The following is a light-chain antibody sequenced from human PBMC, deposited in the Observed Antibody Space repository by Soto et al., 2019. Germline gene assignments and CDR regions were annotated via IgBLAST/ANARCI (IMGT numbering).Light chain of an antibody. CDR1: QSVSSN. Sequence: EIVMTQSPATLSVSPGERATLSCRASQSVSSNLAWYQQKPGQAPRLLIYGASTRATGIPARFSGSGSGTEFTLTISSLQSEDFAVYYCQQYNNWPPLYTFGQGNKLEIK. J-gene: IGKJ2*01. CDR2: GAS. CDR3: QQYNNWPPLYT. V-gene: IGKV3D-15*01.